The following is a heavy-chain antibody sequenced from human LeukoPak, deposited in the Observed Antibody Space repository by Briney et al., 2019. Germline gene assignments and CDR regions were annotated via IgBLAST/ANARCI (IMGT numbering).Heavy chain of an antibody. CDR1: GFTFTIYA. V-gene: IGHV1-3*01. CDR2: INAGNGNT. Sequence: ASVKVSCKASGFTFTIYAIHWVRQAPGQRLDWMGWINAGNGNTRYSQKFQGRVTITRDTSASTAYMELSSLRSEDTAVYYCARGGTSTPPAVDCWGQGSLVTVSS. J-gene: IGHJ4*02. D-gene: IGHD1-1*01. CDR3: ARGGTSTPPAVDC.